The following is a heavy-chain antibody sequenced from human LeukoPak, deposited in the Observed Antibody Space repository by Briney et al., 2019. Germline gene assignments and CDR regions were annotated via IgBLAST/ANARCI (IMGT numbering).Heavy chain of an antibody. J-gene: IGHJ4*02. Sequence: GRSLRLSCTASGFTFGDYAMGWVRQAPGKGLEWVGFIRSKAYGGTTEYAASVKGRFTISRDDSKSIAYLQMNSLKTEDTAVYYCTRSPSGWYNYWGQGTLVTVSS. CDR1: GFTFGDYA. V-gene: IGHV3-49*04. CDR3: TRSPSGWYNY. D-gene: IGHD6-19*01. CDR2: IRSKAYGGTT.